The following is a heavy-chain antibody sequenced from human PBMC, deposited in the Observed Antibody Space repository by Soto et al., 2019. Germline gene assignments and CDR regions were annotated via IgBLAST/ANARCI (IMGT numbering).Heavy chain of an antibody. CDR1: GFTFSSYA. Sequence: GGSLRLSCAASGFTFSSYAMHWVRQAPGKGLKWVAVISYDGSNKYYADSVKGRFTISRDNSKNTLYLQMNSLRAEDTAVYYCAREHFDYYGMDVWGQGTTVTVSS. J-gene: IGHJ6*02. CDR2: ISYDGSNK. CDR3: AREHFDYYGMDV. V-gene: IGHV3-30-3*01.